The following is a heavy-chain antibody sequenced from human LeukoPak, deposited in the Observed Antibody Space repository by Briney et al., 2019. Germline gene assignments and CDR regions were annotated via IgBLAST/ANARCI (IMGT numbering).Heavy chain of an antibody. J-gene: IGHJ5*02. CDR3: ARGQGGWFDP. CDR1: GGSISSGGYY. Sequence: PSQTLSLTCTVSGGSISSGGYYWSWIRQHPGKGLEWIGYIYYSGSTYYNPSLKSRVTISVDTSKNQFSPKLSSVTAADTAVCYCARGQGGWFDPWGQGTLVTVSS. V-gene: IGHV4-31*03. D-gene: IGHD3-16*01. CDR2: IYYSGST.